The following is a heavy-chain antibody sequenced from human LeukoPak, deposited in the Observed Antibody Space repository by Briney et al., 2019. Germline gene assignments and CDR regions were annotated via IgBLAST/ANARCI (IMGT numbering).Heavy chain of an antibody. V-gene: IGHV3-30-3*01. Sequence: GGSLRLSCAASGFTFSSYAMHWVRQAPGKGLEWVAVISYDGSNKYYADSVKGRFTISRDNAKNTLYVQMDSLRAEDTAVYYCTRSRSWWGYFDSWGQGTLVTVSS. J-gene: IGHJ4*02. CDR2: ISYDGSNK. D-gene: IGHD6-13*01. CDR3: TRSRSWWGYFDS. CDR1: GFTFSSYA.